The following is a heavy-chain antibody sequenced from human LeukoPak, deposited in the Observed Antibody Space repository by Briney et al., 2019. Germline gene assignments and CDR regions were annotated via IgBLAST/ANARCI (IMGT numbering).Heavy chain of an antibody. D-gene: IGHD5-18*01. J-gene: IGHJ3*02. Sequence: SETLSLTCTVSGGSINSYYWSWIRQPPGKGLEWIGYIYYSGSTNYNPSLKSRVTISVDTSKNQFSLKLSSVTAADTAVYYCARGKTAMVTAFDIWGQGTMATVSS. CDR1: GGSINSYY. V-gene: IGHV4-59*01. CDR3: ARGKTAMVTAFDI. CDR2: IYYSGST.